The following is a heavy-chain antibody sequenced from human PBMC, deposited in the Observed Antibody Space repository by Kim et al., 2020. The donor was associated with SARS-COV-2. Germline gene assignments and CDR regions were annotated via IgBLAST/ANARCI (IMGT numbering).Heavy chain of an antibody. J-gene: IGHJ4*02. Sequence: SETLSLTCAVSGGSISSSNWWSWVRQPPGKGLEWIGEIYHSGSTNYNPYLKSRVTISVDKSKNQFSLKLSSVTAADTAVYYCARALNCSGGSCEKNYFDYWGQGTLVTVSS. V-gene: IGHV4-4*02. CDR2: IYHSGST. CDR3: ARALNCSGGSCEKNYFDY. CDR1: GGSISSSNW. D-gene: IGHD2-15*01.